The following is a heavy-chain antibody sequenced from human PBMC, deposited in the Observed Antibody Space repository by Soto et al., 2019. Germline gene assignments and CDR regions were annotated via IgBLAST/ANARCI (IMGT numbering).Heavy chain of an antibody. CDR1: GGTFSGYA. V-gene: IGHV1-69*01. D-gene: IGHD1-20*01. Sequence: QAHLMQSGAEVKKPGSSVKVSCKASGGTFSGYAISWVRQAPGQGLEWMGGIIPLLGITNYAQKFQGRITIAADESTGTAYMDLRSLRSEDTAVYYCARDPRSITGTTSSEDFQHWGQGTLVSVSS. J-gene: IGHJ1*01. CDR2: IIPLLGIT. CDR3: ARDPRSITGTTSSEDFQH.